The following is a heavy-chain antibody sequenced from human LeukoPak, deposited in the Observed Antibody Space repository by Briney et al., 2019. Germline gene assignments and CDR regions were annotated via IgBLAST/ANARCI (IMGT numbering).Heavy chain of an antibody. V-gene: IGHV1-2*05. D-gene: IGHD3-22*01. CDR2: IYSTSGST. J-gene: IGHJ6*03. CDR3: AIDSYDSSVGYYYMDV. CDR1: GYTFTAYY. Sequence: GASVKVSCQGSGYTFTAYYMHWLRQALRQRLVWMVRIYSTSGSTNYAQKFLGSDTITTATYISTAATERRGLIADTADVYYCAIDSYDSSVGYYYMDVWGKGTTVTVSS.